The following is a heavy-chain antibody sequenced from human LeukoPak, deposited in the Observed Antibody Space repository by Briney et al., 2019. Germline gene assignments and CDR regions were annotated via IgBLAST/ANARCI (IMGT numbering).Heavy chain of an antibody. Sequence: GASVKVSCKTSGYTXAGYFVHWVRQAPGQGLEWMGWINPNSGGTNYTQNFQGRVTITRDTSITTAYMELSRLTSDDTALYYCARDQGYGSGGYSFDYWGQGTRVTVSS. CDR3: ARDQGYGSGGYSFDY. J-gene: IGHJ4*02. D-gene: IGHD3-10*01. V-gene: IGHV1-2*02. CDR2: INPNSGGT. CDR1: GYTXAGYF.